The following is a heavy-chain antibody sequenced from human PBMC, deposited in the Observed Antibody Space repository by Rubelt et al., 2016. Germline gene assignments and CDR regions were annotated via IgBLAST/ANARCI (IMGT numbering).Heavy chain of an antibody. V-gene: IGHV1-18*01. CDR3: ARDGIAAAVDY. J-gene: IGHJ4*02. Sequence: QVQLVQSETEVKKPGASVKVSCKASGYTFTTYAISWVRQAPGQGLEWMGWISVYNGNTNYAQKFQGRGTMTADTSTSTAYLELRSLRSDDTAVYYCARDGIAAAVDYWGQGTLVTVSS. CDR2: ISVYNGNT. CDR1: GYTFTTYA. D-gene: IGHD6-13*01.